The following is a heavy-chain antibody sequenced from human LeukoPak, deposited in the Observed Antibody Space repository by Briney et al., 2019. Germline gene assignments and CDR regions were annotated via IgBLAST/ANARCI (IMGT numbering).Heavy chain of an antibody. V-gene: IGHV3-7*01. CDR2: IKQDGSEK. CDR1: GFTFSSYW. J-gene: IGHJ4*02. Sequence: GGSPRLSCAASGFTFSSYWMNWVRQAPGKGLEWVANIKQDGSEKYYVGSVKGRFTISRDNAKNSLYLQMNSLRAEDTAVYYCARDWIVGATTPYWGQGTLVTVSS. D-gene: IGHD1-26*01. CDR3: ARDWIVGATTPY.